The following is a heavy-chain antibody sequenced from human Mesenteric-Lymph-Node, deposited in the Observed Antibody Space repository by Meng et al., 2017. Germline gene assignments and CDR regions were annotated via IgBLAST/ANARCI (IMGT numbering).Heavy chain of an antibody. Sequence: GGSLRLSCAASGFTFSNFWMNWVRHSPGKGLEWVATMNEDGSVKFYADSVKGRFTISRDNGQNSLYLHMNSLTAEDTALYYCVREDYGDRYWGQGTLVTVSS. CDR1: GFTFSNFW. J-gene: IGHJ4*02. CDR3: VREDYGDRY. D-gene: IGHD4-17*01. CDR2: MNEDGSVK. V-gene: IGHV3-7*01.